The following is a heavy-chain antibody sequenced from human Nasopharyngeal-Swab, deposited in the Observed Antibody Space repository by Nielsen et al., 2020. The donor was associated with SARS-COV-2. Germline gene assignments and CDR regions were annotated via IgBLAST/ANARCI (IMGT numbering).Heavy chain of an antibody. CDR2: ISRSSSYT. CDR1: GFTFSDYY. Sequence: GESLKISCAASGFTFSDYYMSWIRQAPGKGLEWVSYISRSSSYTNYADSVKGRFTISRDNAKNSLYLQMNSLRAEDTAVYYCARGTFSSGLTHWGQGTLVTVSS. V-gene: IGHV3-11*06. D-gene: IGHD3-22*01. CDR3: ARGTFSSGLTH. J-gene: IGHJ4*02.